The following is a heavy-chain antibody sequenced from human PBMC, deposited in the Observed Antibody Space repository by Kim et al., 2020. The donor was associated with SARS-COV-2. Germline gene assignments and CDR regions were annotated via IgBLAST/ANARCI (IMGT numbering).Heavy chain of an antibody. J-gene: IGHJ4*02. V-gene: IGHV3-21*01. Sequence: DSFKGRFTVSRDKAKNTHYLKLNSLRAEDTTVYYCARTRDMMPPNRDLDYWGQGTLVTVSS. D-gene: IGHD3-16*01. CDR3: ARTRDMMPPNRDLDY.